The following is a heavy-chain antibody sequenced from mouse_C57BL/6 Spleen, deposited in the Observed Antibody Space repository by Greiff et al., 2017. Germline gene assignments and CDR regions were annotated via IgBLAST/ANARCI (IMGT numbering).Heavy chain of an antibody. J-gene: IGHJ4*01. CDR3: ARLSGPDYAREY. D-gene: IGHD4-1*01. CDR1: GYTFTSYW. Sequence: QVQLQQPGAELVKPGASVKLSCKASGYTFTSYWMHWVKQRPGQGLEWIGMIHPNSGSTNYNEKFKSKATLTVDKSSSTAYMQLSSLTSEDSAVYYCARLSGPDYAREYWDQGSSGTVSA. CDR2: IHPNSGST. V-gene: IGHV1-64*01.